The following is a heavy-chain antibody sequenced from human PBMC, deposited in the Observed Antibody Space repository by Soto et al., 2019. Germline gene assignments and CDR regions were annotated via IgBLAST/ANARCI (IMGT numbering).Heavy chain of an antibody. CDR2: INHRGST. D-gene: IGHD3-3*01. CDR3: ARGPKRFLEWLFPGPGSYYYYGMDV. J-gene: IGHJ6*02. CDR1: GGSFSGYY. V-gene: IGHV4-34*01. Sequence: SETLSLTCAVYGGSFSGYYWSWIRQPPGKGLEWIGEINHRGSTNYNPCLKSRVTISVDTSKNQFSLKLSSVTAADTAVYYCARGPKRFLEWLFPGPGSYYYYGMDVWGQGTTVTVSS.